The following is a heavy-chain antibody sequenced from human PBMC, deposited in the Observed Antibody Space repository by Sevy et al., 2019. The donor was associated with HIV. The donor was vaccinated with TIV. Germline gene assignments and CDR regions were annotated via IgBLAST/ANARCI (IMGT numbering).Heavy chain of an antibody. J-gene: IGHJ2*01. CDR3: TTDRGRTSSMYFDL. CDR2: IKSNSNGGTI. CDR1: GFTFSRAW. V-gene: IGHV3-15*01. Sequence: GGSLRLSCAASGFTFSRAWMSWVHQAPGKGLEWVGRIKSNSNGGTIDYAAPVKGRFSISRDDSENTVYLQMNSLNTEDTATYYCTTDRGRTSSMYFDLWGRGTLVTVSS. D-gene: IGHD3-10*01.